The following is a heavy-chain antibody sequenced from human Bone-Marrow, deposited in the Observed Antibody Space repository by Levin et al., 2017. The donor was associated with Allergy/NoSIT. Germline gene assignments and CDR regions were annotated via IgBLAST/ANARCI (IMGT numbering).Heavy chain of an antibody. CDR2: IDADGGSR. CDR1: GFTFRNYA. CDR3: TKDGSGWYGRGSSVDY. D-gene: IGHD6-19*01. J-gene: IGHJ4*02. V-gene: IGHV3-23*01. Sequence: RGESLKISCAASGFTFRNYAMTWVRQAPGKGLEWVSSIDADGGSRYYADSVEGRFTISRDNSKNTLYLEMDSLRVDDTAVYYCTKDGSGWYGRGSSVDYWGLGTLVTVSS.